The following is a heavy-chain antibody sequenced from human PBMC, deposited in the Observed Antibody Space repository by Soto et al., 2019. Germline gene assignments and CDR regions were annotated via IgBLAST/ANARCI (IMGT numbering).Heavy chain of an antibody. D-gene: IGHD6-13*01. CDR2: INHSGST. J-gene: IGHJ4*02. Sequence: PSETLSLTCAVYGGSFSGYYWSWIRQPPGKGLEWIGEINHSGSTNYNPSLKSRVTISVDMSKNQFSLKLSSVTAADTAVYYCASHPIAAAGRSHDYWGQGTLVTVSS. V-gene: IGHV4-34*01. CDR1: GGSFSGYY. CDR3: ASHPIAAAGRSHDY.